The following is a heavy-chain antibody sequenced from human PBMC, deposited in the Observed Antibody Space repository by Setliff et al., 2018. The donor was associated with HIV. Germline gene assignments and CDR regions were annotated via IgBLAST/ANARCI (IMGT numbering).Heavy chain of an antibody. D-gene: IGHD1-26*01. Sequence: SETLSLTCTVSGGPVGTSSYYWGWIRQPPGKGLEWIASIFYSGSTYHNPSLKSRVTISVDTANNQFSLKVNSMTAADLAIYYCARVESGILGYWGRGTLVTVSS. J-gene: IGHJ4*02. CDR1: GGPVGTSSYY. CDR3: ARVESGILGY. V-gene: IGHV4-39*07. CDR2: IFYSGST.